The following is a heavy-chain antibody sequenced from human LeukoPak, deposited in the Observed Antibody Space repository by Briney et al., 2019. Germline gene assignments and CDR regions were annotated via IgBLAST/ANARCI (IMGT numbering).Heavy chain of an antibody. CDR3: RATIRSRRPRAADY. D-gene: IGHD5-12*01. CDR2: INHSGST. Sequence: SETLSLTCAVYGGSFSGYYWSWIRQPPGKGLEWIGEINHSGSTNYNPSLKSRVTISVDTSKNQFSLKLSSVTAADTAVYYCRATIRSRRPRAADYWGQGTLVTVSS. J-gene: IGHJ4*02. CDR1: GGSFSGYY. V-gene: IGHV4-34*01.